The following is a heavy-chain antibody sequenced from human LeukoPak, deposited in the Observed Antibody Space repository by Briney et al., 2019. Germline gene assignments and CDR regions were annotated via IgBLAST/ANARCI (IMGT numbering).Heavy chain of an antibody. J-gene: IGHJ4*02. Sequence: GASVKVSCKVSGYTLTEISMHWVRQATGKGLEWMGGFDPEDGETIYAQKFQGRVTMTEDTSTDTAYMELSSLRSEDTAVYYCAASLYYDFWSGRRALDYWGQGTLVTVSS. D-gene: IGHD3-3*01. CDR1: GYTLTEIS. CDR2: FDPEDGET. CDR3: AASLYYDFWSGRRALDY. V-gene: IGHV1-24*01.